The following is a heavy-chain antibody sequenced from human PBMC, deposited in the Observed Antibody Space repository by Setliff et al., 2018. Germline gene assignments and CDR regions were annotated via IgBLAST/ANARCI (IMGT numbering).Heavy chain of an antibody. CDR2: ISASSANI. J-gene: IGHJ6*03. CDR3: ASDPSYASSLYYYLEV. CDR1: GFTFSRYA. V-gene: IGHV3-48*01. Sequence: PGESLKISCAASGFTFSRYAMNWVRQTPGKGLEWVSYISASSANIQYADSVRGRFTGARDNARNSLYLQMNSLRGDDAAVYYCASDPSYASSLYYYLEVWGKGTTVTVSS. D-gene: IGHD6-13*01.